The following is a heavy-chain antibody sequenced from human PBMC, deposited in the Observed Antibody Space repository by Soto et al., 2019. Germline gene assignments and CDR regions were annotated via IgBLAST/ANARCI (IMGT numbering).Heavy chain of an antibody. CDR1: GVPFGTFT. CDR2: LSDNVGTT. Sequence: GGSLRLSCAVSGVPFGTFTMNWVRQAPGKGLEWVSGLSDNVGTTHYAYSVKGRFTISRDKAKKTLYLQMNNLRAEDTAVYYCEKHFRRGRLQCPFDLCGQGTLVTVYS. J-gene: IGHJ4*02. D-gene: IGHD1-1*01. V-gene: IGHV3-23*01. CDR3: EKHFRRGRLQCPFDL.